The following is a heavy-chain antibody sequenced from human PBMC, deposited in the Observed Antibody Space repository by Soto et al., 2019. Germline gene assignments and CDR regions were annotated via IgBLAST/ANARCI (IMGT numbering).Heavy chain of an antibody. CDR2: IYYSGST. J-gene: IGHJ6*02. D-gene: IGHD3-10*01. V-gene: IGHV4-31*03. CDR3: ARDYGSGDYYYGMDV. Sequence: QVQLQESGPGLVKPSQTLSLTCTVSGGSISSGGYYWRWIRQHPGKGLEWIGYIYYSGSTYYNPSLKSRVTISVDTSKNQFSLKLSSVTAADTAVYYCARDYGSGDYYYGMDVWGQGTTVTVSS. CDR1: GGSISSGGYY.